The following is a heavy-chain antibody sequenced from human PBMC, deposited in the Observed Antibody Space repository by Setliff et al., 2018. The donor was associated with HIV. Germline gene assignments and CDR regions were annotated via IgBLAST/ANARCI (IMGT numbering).Heavy chain of an antibody. V-gene: IGHV4-4*09. Sequence: KPSETLSLTCTVSGGSMSSHSWSWIRQPPGKGLEWIGYDQRFGNINFNPSLKSRVTISVDASKNQFSLEVRSVTAADTAVYYCARDNWGSLDYWGQGRLVTVSS. CDR3: ARDNWGSLDY. J-gene: IGHJ4*02. D-gene: IGHD7-27*01. CDR1: GGSMSSHS. CDR2: DQRFGNI.